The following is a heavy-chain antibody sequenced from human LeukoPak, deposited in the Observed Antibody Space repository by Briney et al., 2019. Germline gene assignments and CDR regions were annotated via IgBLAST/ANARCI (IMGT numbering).Heavy chain of an antibody. CDR1: GFTFDDYA. V-gene: IGHV3-23*01. CDR2: ISGSGGST. CDR3: AKDRRVAVAPYYFDY. D-gene: IGHD6-19*01. Sequence: GGSLRLSCAASGFTFDDYAMHWVRQAPGKGLELVSGISGSGGSTYYADSVKGRFTISRDNSKNTLYLQMNSLRAEDTAVYYCAKDRRVAVAPYYFDYWGQGTLVTVSS. J-gene: IGHJ4*02.